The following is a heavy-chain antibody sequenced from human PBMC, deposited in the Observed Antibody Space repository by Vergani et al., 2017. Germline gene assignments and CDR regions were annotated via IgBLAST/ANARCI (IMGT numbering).Heavy chain of an antibody. J-gene: IGHJ6*03. D-gene: IGHD6-6*01. Sequence: QVQLQQWGAGLLKPSETLSLTCAVYGWSFSGYYWSWIRQPPGKGLEWIGEINHSGSTNYHPSLKRRVTISVDTSKNRFSLKLSSVPAADTALYYCAPVLCGVAARPTPLYMDVWGKGTTVTVSS. CDR3: APVLCGVAARPTPLYMDV. CDR1: GWSFSGYY. CDR2: INHSGST. V-gene: IGHV4-34*01.